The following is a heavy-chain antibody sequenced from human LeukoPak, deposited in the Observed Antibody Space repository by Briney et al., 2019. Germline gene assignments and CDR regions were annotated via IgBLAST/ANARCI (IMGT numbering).Heavy chain of an antibody. CDR1: GYTFTGYY. Sequence: ASVKVSCKASGYTFTGYYMHWVRQAPGQGLEWMGWINPNSSGTNYAQKFQGRVTMTRDTSISTAHMELSRLRSDDTAVYYCARPVHRYYDSPYSGAFDIWGQGTMVTFSS. CDR2: INPNSSGT. V-gene: IGHV1-2*02. CDR3: ARPVHRYYDSPYSGAFDI. J-gene: IGHJ3*02. D-gene: IGHD3-22*01.